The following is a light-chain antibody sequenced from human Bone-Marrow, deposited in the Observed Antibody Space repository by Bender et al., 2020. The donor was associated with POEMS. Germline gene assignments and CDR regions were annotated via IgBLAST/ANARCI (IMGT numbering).Light chain of an antibody. CDR2: SSH. V-gene: IGLV1-44*01. CDR3: AAWDDTLNGQVV. Sequence: QSVLTQPPSASGTPGQRVTISCSGGSSNIGAHAVNWYQHLPGTAPKLLIYSSHQRPSGVPDRFSASKSGTSASLAISGLQSEDEADYYCAAWDDTLNGQVVFGGGTKLTVL. J-gene: IGLJ2*01. CDR1: SSNIGAHA.